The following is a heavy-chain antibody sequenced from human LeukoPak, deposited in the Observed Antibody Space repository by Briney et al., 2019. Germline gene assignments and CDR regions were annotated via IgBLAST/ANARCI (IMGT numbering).Heavy chain of an antibody. CDR1: GGSISSDY. CDR3: ARSIVRGEPDSSLRWFDP. Sequence: SETLSLTCTVSGGSISSDYWSWIRQPPGKGLEWIGYIYDSGSTNYIPSLKSRVTMSLDTSKNQFSLKLSSVTAADTAVYYCARSIVRGEPDSSLRWFDPWGQGTLVTVSS. CDR2: IYDSGST. V-gene: IGHV4-59*08. D-gene: IGHD3-22*01. J-gene: IGHJ5*02.